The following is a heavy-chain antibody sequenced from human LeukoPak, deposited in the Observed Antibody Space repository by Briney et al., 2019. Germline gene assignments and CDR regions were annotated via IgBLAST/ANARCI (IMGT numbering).Heavy chain of an antibody. J-gene: IGHJ3*02. V-gene: IGHV3-7*01. CDR1: GFILRNHW. Sequence: PGGSLRLSCEASGFILRNHWMTWVRQGPGKGLEWVANINQDGSEKFYVDSVKGRFTISRDNAKNSLFLQLNSLRAEDTAVYYCARVWRYYYDYSAFDIWGQGTMVTVS. D-gene: IGHD3-16*01. CDR3: ARVWRYYYDYSAFDI. CDR2: INQDGSEK.